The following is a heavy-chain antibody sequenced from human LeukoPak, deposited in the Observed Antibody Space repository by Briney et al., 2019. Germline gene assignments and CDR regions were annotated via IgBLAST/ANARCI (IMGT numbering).Heavy chain of an antibody. CDR3: ARRYCSGGSCYSEDY. Sequence: GASVKVSCKASGYTFTNYGITWVRQAAGQGLEWMGWISAYNGNTNYAQKLQGRVTMTTDTSTSTAYMELRSLRSDDTAVYYCARRYCSGGSCYSEDYWGQGTLVTVSS. V-gene: IGHV1-18*01. D-gene: IGHD2-15*01. CDR2: ISAYNGNT. J-gene: IGHJ4*02. CDR1: GYTFTNYG.